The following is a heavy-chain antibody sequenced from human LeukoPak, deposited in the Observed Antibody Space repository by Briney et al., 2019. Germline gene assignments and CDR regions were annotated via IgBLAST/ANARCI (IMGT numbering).Heavy chain of an antibody. CDR1: GFTFSSYS. D-gene: IGHD5-12*01. V-gene: IGHV3-21*01. Sequence: GGSLRLSCAASGFTFSSYSMNWVRQAPGKGLEWVSSISSSSSYIYYADSVKGRFTISRDNAKNSLYLQMNSLRAEDTAVYYCARDERYSGYDLWYYFDYWGQGTLVTVSS. CDR3: ARDERYSGYDLWYYFDY. CDR2: ISSSSSYI. J-gene: IGHJ4*02.